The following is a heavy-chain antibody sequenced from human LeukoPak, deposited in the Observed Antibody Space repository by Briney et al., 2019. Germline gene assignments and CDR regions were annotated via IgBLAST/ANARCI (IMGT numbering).Heavy chain of an antibody. V-gene: IGHV5-51*01. Sequence: GEPLKISCKGSGYSFTTYWIAWVRQMPGKGLEWMGIIYPGDSNTRYSPSFQGQVTISADKSINTAYLQWSSLKTSDTAMYYCARHSYTNGWFFFDPWGQGTLVTVSS. D-gene: IGHD6-19*01. J-gene: IGHJ5*02. CDR1: GYSFTTYW. CDR3: ARHSYTNGWFFFDP. CDR2: IYPGDSNT.